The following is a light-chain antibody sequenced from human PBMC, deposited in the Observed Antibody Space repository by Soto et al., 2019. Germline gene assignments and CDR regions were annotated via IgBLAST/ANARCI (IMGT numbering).Light chain of an antibody. CDR1: QSVSSIS. CDR2: GTS. J-gene: IGKJ5*01. V-gene: IGKV3-20*01. CDR3: QRYGSSPLIT. Sequence: ETVLTQSPGTLSLSRGEGATLSCRASQSVSSISLAWYQQRPGQAPRLLIYGTSSRATGIPDRFSGSGSGTDFTLTISRLEPEDFAVYFCQRYGSSPLITFGQGTRLEIK.